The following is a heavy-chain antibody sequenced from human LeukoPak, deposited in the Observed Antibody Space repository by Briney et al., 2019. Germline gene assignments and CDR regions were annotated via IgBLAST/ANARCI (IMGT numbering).Heavy chain of an antibody. CDR3: ARDLQITMVRGVIITPRGAFDI. D-gene: IGHD3-10*01. CDR1: GFTFSSYS. Sequence: GGSLRLSCAASGFTFSSYSMNWVRQAPGKGLEWVSSISSSSSYIYYADSVKGRFTISRDNAKNSLYLQMNSLRAEDTAVYHCARDLQITMVRGVIITPRGAFDIWGQGTMVTVSS. CDR2: ISSSSSYI. V-gene: IGHV3-21*01. J-gene: IGHJ3*02.